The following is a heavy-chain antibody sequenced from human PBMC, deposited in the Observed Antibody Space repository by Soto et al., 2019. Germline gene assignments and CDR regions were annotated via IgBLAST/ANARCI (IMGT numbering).Heavy chain of an antibody. CDR2: IIPIFGTA. V-gene: IGHV1-69*01. D-gene: IGHD6-13*01. Sequence: QVKLVQSGAEVKKPGSSVKVSCKASGGTFSSYAISWVRQAPGQGLEWMGGIIPIFGTANYAQKFQGRVTITADESTSTAYMELSSLRSEDTAVYYCASSAAVLYYYYYGMDVWGQGTTVTVSS. CDR3: ASSAAVLYYYYYGMDV. CDR1: GGTFSSYA. J-gene: IGHJ6*02.